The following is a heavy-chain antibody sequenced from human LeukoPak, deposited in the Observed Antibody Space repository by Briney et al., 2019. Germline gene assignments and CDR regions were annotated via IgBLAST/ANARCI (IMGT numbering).Heavy chain of an antibody. Sequence: QPGRSLRLSCAASGFTFSSYGMHWVRQAPGKGLEWVAVISYDGGNKYYADSVKGRFTISRDNSKNTLYLQMNSLRAEDTAVYYCAKDRGKYQLLVEFDYWGQGTLVTVSS. CDR1: GFTFSSYG. D-gene: IGHD2-2*01. CDR3: AKDRGKYQLLVEFDY. CDR2: ISYDGGNK. V-gene: IGHV3-30*18. J-gene: IGHJ4*02.